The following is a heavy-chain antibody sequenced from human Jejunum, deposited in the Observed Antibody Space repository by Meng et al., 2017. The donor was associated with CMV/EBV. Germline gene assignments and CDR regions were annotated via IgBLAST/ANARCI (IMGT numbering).Heavy chain of an antibody. V-gene: IGHV3-7*01. CDR2: IKQDGSAT. D-gene: IGHD2-15*01. J-gene: IGHJ4*02. Sequence: CAVSGFTYSTFWMSWVRQFPGMGLEGVANIKQDGSATYYADSVKGRFPISRDNAKNSLYLQMDNLRADDTAVYYCVREDIVVFDYWGQGTLVTVSS. CDR3: VREDIVVFDY. CDR1: GFTYSTFW.